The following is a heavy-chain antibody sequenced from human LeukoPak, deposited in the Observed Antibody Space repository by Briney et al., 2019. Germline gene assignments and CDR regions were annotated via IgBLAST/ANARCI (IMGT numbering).Heavy chain of an antibody. CDR1: GGSILTTNW. CDR3: ARESGAFSPFGF. Sequence: SGTLSLTCAVSGGSILTTNWWSWVRQPPGKGLEWLGEVHLGGTSNYNPSLKSRVSMSIDKSKNQLSLKLTSVTAADTAMYYCARESGAFSPFGFWGQGTLVTVSS. V-gene: IGHV4-4*02. CDR2: VHLGGTS. D-gene: IGHD1-26*01. J-gene: IGHJ4*02.